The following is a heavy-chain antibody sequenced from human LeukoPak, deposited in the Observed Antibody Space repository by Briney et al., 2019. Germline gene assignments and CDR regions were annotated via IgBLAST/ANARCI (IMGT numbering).Heavy chain of an antibody. CDR3: VRTRPVSGWFDP. V-gene: IGHV2-70*01. J-gene: IGHJ5*02. CDR1: GFSLRTSGMC. D-gene: IGHD5/OR15-5a*01. CDR2: IDWDNDK. Sequence: ASGPTLVNPTQTLTLTFTFSGFSLRTSGMCVSWIRQPPGKALEWLALIDWDNDKYYTTSLKTRLTISKDTSKNQVVLTMTNMDPVDTATYYCVRTRPVSGWFDPWGQGTLVTVSS.